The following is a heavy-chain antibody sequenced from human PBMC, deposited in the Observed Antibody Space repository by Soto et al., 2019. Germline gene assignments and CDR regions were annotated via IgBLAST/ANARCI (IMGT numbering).Heavy chain of an antibody. D-gene: IGHD3-10*01. Sequence: ASVKVSCKASGYTFTGHYMHWVRQAPGQGLEWMGWINPNSGGTNYAQKFQGWVTMTRDTSISTAYMELSRLRSDDTAVYYCARGLMGTGSYYNYYYYYGMDVWGQGTTVTVSS. CDR1: GYTFTGHY. CDR2: INPNSGGT. CDR3: ARGLMGTGSYYNYYYYYGMDV. V-gene: IGHV1-2*04. J-gene: IGHJ6*02.